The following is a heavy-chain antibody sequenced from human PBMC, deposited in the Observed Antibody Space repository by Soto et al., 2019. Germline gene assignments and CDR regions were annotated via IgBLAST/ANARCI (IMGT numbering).Heavy chain of an antibody. J-gene: IGHJ6*02. CDR1: GGSISSYY. Sequence: PSETLSLTCTVSGGSISSYYWSWIRQPPGKGLEWIGYIYYSGSTNYNPSLKSRVTISVDTSKNQFSLKLSSVTAADTAVYYCARQGILWFGELLKTYYYYGMDVWGQGTTVTVSS. D-gene: IGHD3-10*01. CDR3: ARQGILWFGELLKTYYYYGMDV. V-gene: IGHV4-59*08. CDR2: IYYSGST.